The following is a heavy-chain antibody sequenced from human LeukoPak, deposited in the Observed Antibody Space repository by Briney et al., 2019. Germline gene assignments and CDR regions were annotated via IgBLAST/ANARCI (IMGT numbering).Heavy chain of an antibody. CDR1: GGTFSSYA. J-gene: IGHJ4*02. D-gene: IGHD3-9*01. V-gene: IGHV1-69*05. Sequence: ASVKVSCKASGGTFSSYAISWVRQAPGQGLEWMGGIIPIFGTANYAQKFQGRVTMTRNSSISTAYMDLSSLGSEDTAVYYCARATGKDILTGRKLDYWGQGTLVTVSS. CDR3: ARATGKDILTGRKLDY. CDR2: IIPIFGTA.